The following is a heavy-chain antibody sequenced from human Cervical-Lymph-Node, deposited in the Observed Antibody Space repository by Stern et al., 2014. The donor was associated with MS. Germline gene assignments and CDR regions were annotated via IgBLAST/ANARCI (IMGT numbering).Heavy chain of an antibody. V-gene: IGHV3-15*01. CDR1: GFTFSNAW. J-gene: IGHJ4*02. D-gene: IGHD6-19*01. Sequence: EVQLVESGGGLVKPGGSLRLSCAASGFTFSNAWMSWVRQAPGEGLEWVGRIKSKTDGGTTVYAAPVKGRFTISRDDLKNTLYLQVDSLKTEDTAVYYCTTTSSGKFDYWGQGALVTVSS. CDR2: IKSKTDGGTT. CDR3: TTTSSGKFDY.